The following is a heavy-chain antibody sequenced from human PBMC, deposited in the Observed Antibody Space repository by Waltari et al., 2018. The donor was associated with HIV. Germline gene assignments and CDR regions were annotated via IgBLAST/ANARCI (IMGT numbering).Heavy chain of an antibody. CDR3: ATGDGRNFGVVREYYHYGMDV. J-gene: IGHJ6*02. V-gene: IGHV1-69*01. D-gene: IGHD3-3*01. CDR1: GGSFSNYA. CDR2: VIPSFGSP. Sequence: QVQIVQSGAEVKKPGSSVKVSCEASGGSFSNYAVSWVRQVPGQGLEWLGGVIPSFGSPDYSQKFHGRLTIGADESINTAYMELSSLTSEDTAVYYCATGDGRNFGVVREYYHYGMDVWGQGTTVTVSS.